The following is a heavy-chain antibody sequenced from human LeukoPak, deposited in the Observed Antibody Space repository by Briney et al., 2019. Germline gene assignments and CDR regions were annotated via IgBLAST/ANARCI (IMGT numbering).Heavy chain of an antibody. V-gene: IGHV3-23*01. CDR2: ISGSSGST. CDR3: AKDSSGYFDY. CDR1: GFTFSTYD. J-gene: IGHJ4*02. D-gene: IGHD3-22*01. Sequence: GGTLRLSCAASGFTFSTYDMSWVRQAPGKGLEWVSTISGSSGSTYYADSVKGRFTISRDNAKNSLYLQMNSLRAEDMALYYCAKDSSGYFDYWGQGTLVTVSS.